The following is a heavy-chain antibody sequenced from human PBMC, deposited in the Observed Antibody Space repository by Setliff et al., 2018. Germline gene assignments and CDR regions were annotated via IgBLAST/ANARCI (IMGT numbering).Heavy chain of an antibody. CDR2: IYWDDDR. J-gene: IGHJ6*02. V-gene: IGHV2-5*02. D-gene: IGHD3-16*01. CDR3: VRIRSAVEPLYYYCGMDV. CDR1: GFSFSTSGVG. Sequence: SGPTLVNPTPPLTLTCNYSGFSFSTSGVGVGWIRQPPGKALEWLALIYWDDDRPYSPALKSRLTITKDTSKNQVVLTMTNMDPVETATYYCVRIRSAVEPLYYYCGMDVWGQGTMVTVSS.